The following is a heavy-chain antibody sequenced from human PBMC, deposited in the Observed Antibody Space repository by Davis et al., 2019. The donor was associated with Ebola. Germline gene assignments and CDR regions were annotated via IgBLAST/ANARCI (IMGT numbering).Heavy chain of an antibody. CDR2: FDPEDGET. D-gene: IGHD3-16*02. CDR1: GYPLTELS. J-gene: IGHJ4*02. Sequence: ASVKVSCKVSGYPLTELSMHWVRQAPGKGLEWMGGFDPEDGETIYAQKFQGRVTMTEDTSTDTAYMELSSLRSEDTAVYYCATAPRVWGTYRNRPYFDYWGQGTLVTVSS. CDR3: ATAPRVWGTYRNRPYFDY. V-gene: IGHV1-24*01.